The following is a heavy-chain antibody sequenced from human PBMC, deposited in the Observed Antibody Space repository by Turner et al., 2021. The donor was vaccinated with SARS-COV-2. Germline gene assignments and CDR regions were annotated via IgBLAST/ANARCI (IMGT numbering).Heavy chain of an antibody. J-gene: IGHJ4*02. CDR2: TSYDGSNK. V-gene: IGHV3-30*18. D-gene: IGHD4-4*01. Sequence: QVQQVESGGGVVQPGRSLRLSCAASGFTLSSYGMHWGRQAPGKGVGWVAVTSYDGSNKYYADSVKGRFTISRDKSKNTLYLQMNSLRAEDTAVYYCAKQQGLYSNPMYYFDDWGQGTLVTVSS. CDR1: GFTLSSYG. CDR3: AKQQGLYSNPMYYFDD.